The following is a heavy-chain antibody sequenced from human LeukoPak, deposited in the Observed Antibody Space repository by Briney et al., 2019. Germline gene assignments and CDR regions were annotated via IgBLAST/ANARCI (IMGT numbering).Heavy chain of an antibody. J-gene: IGHJ6*02. D-gene: IGHD6-13*01. CDR2: IKQDGSEK. CDR3: ARDDKRSWYGARYGMDV. CDR1: GFTFSSYW. V-gene: IGHV3-7*01. Sequence: GESLRLSCAASGFTFSSYWMSWVRQAPGKGLEWVANIKQDGSEKYYVDSVKGRFTISRDNAKNSLYLQMNSLRAEDTAVYYCARDDKRSWYGARYGMDVWGQGTTVTVSS.